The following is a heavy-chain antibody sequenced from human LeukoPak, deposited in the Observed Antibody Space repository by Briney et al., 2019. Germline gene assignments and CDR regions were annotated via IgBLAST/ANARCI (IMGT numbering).Heavy chain of an antibody. CDR2: ISSITSFI. D-gene: IGHD3-10*02. CDR1: GFTFSSYS. CDR3: VELGITMIGGV. J-gene: IGHJ6*04. V-gene: IGHV3-21*01. Sequence: GGSLRLSCAASGFTFSSYSMSWVRQAPGKGLEWVSSISSITSFIDYGDSVKGRFTISRDNAKNSLYLQMNSLRAEDAAVYYCVELGITMIGGVWGKGTTVTISS.